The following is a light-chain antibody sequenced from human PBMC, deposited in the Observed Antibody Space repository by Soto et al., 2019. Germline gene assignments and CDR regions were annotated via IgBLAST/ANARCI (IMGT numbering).Light chain of an antibody. CDR3: SSFTTTITRYA. J-gene: IGLJ1*01. CDR1: SSNVGGYNY. V-gene: IGLV2-14*01. CDR2: EVS. Sequence: QPVLTQPASVSGSPGQSITISCTGTSSNVGGYNYVSWFQHHPGKAPKLIIYEVSYRPSGVSNRFSASKSGDTASLTISGLQAEDEADYYCSSFTTTITRYAFGTGTKLTVL.